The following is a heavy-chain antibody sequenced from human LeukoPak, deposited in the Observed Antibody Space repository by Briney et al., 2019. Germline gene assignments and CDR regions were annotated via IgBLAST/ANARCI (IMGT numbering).Heavy chain of an antibody. V-gene: IGHV4-39*07. CDR1: GGSISTNSYY. J-gene: IGHJ4*02. Sequence: PSETLSLTCTVSGGSISTNSYYWGWIRQPPGKGLKWIGRIYVSGSTSYNPSLKSRVAMSVDTSKNQFSLKLRYVTAADTAVYYCAREDVDVETTTVSFDYWGQGTLVTVSS. CDR2: IYVSGST. CDR3: AREDVDVETTTVSFDY. D-gene: IGHD5-18*01.